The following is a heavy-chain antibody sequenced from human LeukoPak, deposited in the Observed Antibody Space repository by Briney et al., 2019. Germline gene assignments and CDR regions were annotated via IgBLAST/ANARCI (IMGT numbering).Heavy chain of an antibody. CDR3: ARAKNYYGSGSYRNWFDP. Sequence: SGTLSLTCAVSGGSISSSNWWSWVRQPPGKGLEWIGEIYHSGSTNYNPSLKSRVTISVDKSKNQFSLKLSSVTAADTAVYHCARAKNYYGSGSYRNWFDPWGQGTLVTVSS. V-gene: IGHV4-4*02. CDR2: IYHSGST. CDR1: GGSISSSNW. J-gene: IGHJ5*02. D-gene: IGHD3-10*01.